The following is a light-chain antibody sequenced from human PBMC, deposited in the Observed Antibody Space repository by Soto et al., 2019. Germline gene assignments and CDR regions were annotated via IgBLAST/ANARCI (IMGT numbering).Light chain of an antibody. CDR2: EVS. V-gene: IGLV2-14*01. CDR1: SSDVGAYNY. J-gene: IGLJ2*01. CDR3: SSYTSSSTLL. Sequence: QSALTQPASVSGSPGQSITISCTATSSDVGAYNYVSWYQQHPGKAPKLMIYEVSNRPSGVSNRFSGSKSGNTASLTISGLQAEDEADYYCSSYTSSSTLLFGGGTKLTVL.